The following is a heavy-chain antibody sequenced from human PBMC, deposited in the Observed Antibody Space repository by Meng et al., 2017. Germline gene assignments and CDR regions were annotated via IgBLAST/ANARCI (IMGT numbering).Heavy chain of an antibody. CDR3: ARDRRYPGPFDY. D-gene: IGHD3-9*01. CDR1: GGTFSSYA. V-gene: IGHV1-69*06. J-gene: IGHJ4*02. CDR2: IIPIFGTA. Sequence: GGSLRLSCKASGGTFSSYAISWVRQAPGQGLEWMGGIIPIFGTANYAQKFQGRVTITADKSTSTAYMELSSLRSEDTAVYYCARDRRYPGPFDYWGQGTLVTVSS.